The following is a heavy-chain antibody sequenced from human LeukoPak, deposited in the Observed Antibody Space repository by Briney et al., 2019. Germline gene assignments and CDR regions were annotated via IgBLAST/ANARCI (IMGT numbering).Heavy chain of an antibody. J-gene: IGHJ3*02. CDR1: GFTVSSNY. CDR2: IYSGGST. D-gene: IGHD6-19*01. V-gene: IGHV3-66*01. Sequence: PGGSLRLSCAASGFTVSSNYMSWVRQAPGKGLEWVSVIYSGGSTYYADSVKGRFTISRDNSKNTLYLQMNSLRAEDTAVYYFANFFSIAVVGTDVFDMWGQGKMVTVSS. CDR3: ANFFSIAVVGTDVFDM.